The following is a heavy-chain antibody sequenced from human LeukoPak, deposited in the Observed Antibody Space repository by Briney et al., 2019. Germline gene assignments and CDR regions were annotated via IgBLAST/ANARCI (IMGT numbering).Heavy chain of an antibody. CDR3: VRGDYCSGGSCLLDY. CDR1: GGTFSSYA. V-gene: IGHV1-69*01. Sequence: GSSVKVSCKASGGTFSSYAISWVRQAPGQGLEWMGGIIPIFGTANYAQKFQGRVTITADESTSTAYMELSSLRSEDTAVYYCVRGDYCSGGSCLLDYWGQGTLVTASS. J-gene: IGHJ4*02. D-gene: IGHD2-15*01. CDR2: IIPIFGTA.